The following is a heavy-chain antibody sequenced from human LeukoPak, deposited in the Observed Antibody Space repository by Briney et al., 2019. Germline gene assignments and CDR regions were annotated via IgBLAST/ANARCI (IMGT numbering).Heavy chain of an antibody. CDR2: LYSGGGT. Sequence: PGESLRLSCAASGFTVSSNYMSWVRQAPGKGLEWVSVLYSGGGTYYADSVKGRFTISRDNSKNTVYLQMYSLRAEDTAVYYCAKITTGSTDFWGQGTLVTVSP. J-gene: IGHJ4*02. V-gene: IGHV3-66*01. D-gene: IGHD1-1*01. CDR3: AKITTGSTDF. CDR1: GFTVSSNY.